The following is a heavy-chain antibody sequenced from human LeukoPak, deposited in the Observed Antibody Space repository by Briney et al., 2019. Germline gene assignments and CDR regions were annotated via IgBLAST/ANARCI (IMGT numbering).Heavy chain of an antibody. Sequence: SETLSLTCTVSGGSISSYYWSWIRQPPGKGLEWIGYIYYSGSTNYNPSLKSRVTISVDTSKNQFSLKLSSVTAADTAVYYCARDSGVYYGSGSSDAFDIWGQGTMVTVSS. V-gene: IGHV4-59*01. J-gene: IGHJ3*02. D-gene: IGHD3-10*01. CDR3: ARDSGVYYGSGSSDAFDI. CDR1: GGSISSYY. CDR2: IYYSGST.